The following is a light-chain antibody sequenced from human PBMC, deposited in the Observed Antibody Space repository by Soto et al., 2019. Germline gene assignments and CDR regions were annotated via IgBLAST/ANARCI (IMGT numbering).Light chain of an antibody. Sequence: QSALTQPASVSGSPGQSITISCTGTRSDVGSYNLLSWYQQHPGKAPKLMIYEGSKRPSGVYNRFAGSKSGNTASLTISGLQAEDEADYYCCSYAGSSTPYVFGSGTKVTVL. CDR2: EGS. CDR1: RSDVGSYNL. CDR3: CSYAGSSTPYV. J-gene: IGLJ1*01. V-gene: IGLV2-23*01.